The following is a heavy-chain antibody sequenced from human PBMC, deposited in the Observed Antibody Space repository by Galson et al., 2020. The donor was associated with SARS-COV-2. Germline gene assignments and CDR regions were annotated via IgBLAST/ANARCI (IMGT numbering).Heavy chain of an antibody. V-gene: IGHV3-53*01. CDR2: IYTDGGT. J-gene: IGHJ4*02. CDR3: AREGEGGPFAY. CDR1: GFTVSHNY. D-gene: IGHD3-16*01. Sequence: GGSLRLSCVASGFTVSHNYMSWVRQAPGKGLDWVSLIYTDGGTYYADSVKGRFTISRDNSKNTVYLQMNSLVAEDTAVYYCAREGEGGPFAYWGQGALVAVSS.